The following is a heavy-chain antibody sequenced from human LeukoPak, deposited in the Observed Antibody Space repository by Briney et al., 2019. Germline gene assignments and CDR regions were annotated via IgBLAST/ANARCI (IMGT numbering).Heavy chain of an antibody. J-gene: IGHJ4*02. V-gene: IGHV4-61*08. CDR3: ARFAYCGGHCWYYFDY. Sequence: SQTLSLTCTVSGGSISSGGYYWSWIRQPPGKGLEWIGYIYSSGSTNYNPSLKSRITISVDTSKNQFSLKLSSVTAADTAVYYCARFAYCGGHCWYYFDYWGQGSLVTVSS. CDR1: GGSISSGGYY. D-gene: IGHD2-21*02. CDR2: IYSSGST.